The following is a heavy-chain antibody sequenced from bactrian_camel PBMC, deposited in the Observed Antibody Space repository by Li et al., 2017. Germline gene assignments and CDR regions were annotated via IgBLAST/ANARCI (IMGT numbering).Heavy chain of an antibody. Sequence: VQLVESGGGLVQPGGSLTLSCTASGFPFSNYAMSWVRQPPGKVLEWVSSIGSYGTSTSYADYVKGRFTISRDNGKNTLYLQMNSLVTEDSAVYYCAPDPRGSAYWCRGTQVTVS. CDR2: IGSYGTST. D-gene: IGHD3*01. CDR1: GFPFSNYA. J-gene: IGHJ4*01. V-gene: IGHV3S31*01. CDR3: APDPRGSAY.